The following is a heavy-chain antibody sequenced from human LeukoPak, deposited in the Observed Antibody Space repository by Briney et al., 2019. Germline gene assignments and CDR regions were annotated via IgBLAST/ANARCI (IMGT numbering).Heavy chain of an antibody. Sequence: GSLRLSCAASGFTFSSYAMSWVRQAPGKGLEWVSAISGSGGSTYYADSVKGRFTISRDNSKNTLYLQMNSLRAEDTAVYYCAKSGGRRGAYFDWLFPNDYWGQGTLVTVSS. CDR1: GFTFSSYA. D-gene: IGHD3-9*01. CDR2: ISGSGGST. CDR3: AKSGGRRGAYFDWLFPNDY. J-gene: IGHJ4*02. V-gene: IGHV3-23*01.